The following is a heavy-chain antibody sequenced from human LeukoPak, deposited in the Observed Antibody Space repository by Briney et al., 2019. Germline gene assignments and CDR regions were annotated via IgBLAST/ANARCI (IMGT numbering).Heavy chain of an antibody. Sequence: GGSLRLSCAASGFAFSSYGMNWVRQAPGKGLEWVSSISSSSYIYYADSVKGRFTISRDNAKNSLYLQMNSLRAEDTAVYYCARGTRSGSYYPIDYWGQGTLVTVSS. V-gene: IGHV3-21*01. CDR3: ARGTRSGSYYPIDY. CDR1: GFAFSSYG. J-gene: IGHJ4*02. D-gene: IGHD1-26*01. CDR2: ISSSSYI.